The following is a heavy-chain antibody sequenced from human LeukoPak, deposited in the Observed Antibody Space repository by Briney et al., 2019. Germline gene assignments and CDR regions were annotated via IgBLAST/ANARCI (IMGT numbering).Heavy chain of an antibody. CDR1: GFTFSSYA. V-gene: IGHV3-48*04. CDR3: ARAPLIVVVPIYYYYMDV. Sequence: PGRSLRLSCAASGFTFSSYAMHWVRQAPGKGLEWVSYISSSGSTIYYADSVKGRFTISRDNAKNSLYLQMNSLRAEDTAVYYCARAPLIVVVPIYYYYMDVWGKGTTVTVSS. CDR2: ISSSGSTI. D-gene: IGHD2-2*01. J-gene: IGHJ6*03.